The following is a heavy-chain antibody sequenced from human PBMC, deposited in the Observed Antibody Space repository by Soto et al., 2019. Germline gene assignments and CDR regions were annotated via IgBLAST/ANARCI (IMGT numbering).Heavy chain of an antibody. Sequence: VRPLRLSCAASGFTFSSYSMNWVRQAPGKGLEWVSSISSSSSYIYYADSVKGRFTISRDNAKNSLYLQMNSLRAEDTAVYYCARDQARVVMALDAFDIWGQGTMVTVSS. V-gene: IGHV3-21*01. D-gene: IGHD3-3*01. CDR3: ARDQARVVMALDAFDI. CDR1: GFTFSSYS. CDR2: ISSSSSYI. J-gene: IGHJ3*02.